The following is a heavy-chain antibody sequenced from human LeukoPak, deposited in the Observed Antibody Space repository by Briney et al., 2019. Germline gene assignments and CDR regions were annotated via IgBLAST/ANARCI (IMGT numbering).Heavy chain of an antibody. CDR3: ASLFRYCSGGSCYDYADY. D-gene: IGHD2-15*01. CDR2: INPNSGGT. Sequence: GASVKVSCKASGYTFTGYYMHWVRQAPGQGREWMGWINPNSGGTNYTQKFQGRVTMTRDTSISTAYMELSRLRSDDTAVYYCASLFRYCSGGSCYDYADYWGQGTLVTVSS. CDR1: GYTFTGYY. J-gene: IGHJ4*02. V-gene: IGHV1-2*02.